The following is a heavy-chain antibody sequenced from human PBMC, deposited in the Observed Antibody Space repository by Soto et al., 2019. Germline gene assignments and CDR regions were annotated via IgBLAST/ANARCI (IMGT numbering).Heavy chain of an antibody. Sequence: ASVKVSCKASGYTFTNFGVTGVRRAPGQGLEWMGWISAYTDTPNYAQKFQGRVTMTIDTSTSTAYMDLRSLTSDDTGVYYWGRVITGVEAWFGPWGQGTLVTVSS. CDR1: GYTFTNFG. J-gene: IGHJ5*02. CDR2: ISAYTDTP. CDR3: GRVITGVEAWFGP. V-gene: IGHV1-18*01. D-gene: IGHD1-20*01.